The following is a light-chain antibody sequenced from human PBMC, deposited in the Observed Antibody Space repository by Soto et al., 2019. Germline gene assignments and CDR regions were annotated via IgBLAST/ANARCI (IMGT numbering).Light chain of an antibody. CDR1: QSISSY. CDR2: AAS. J-gene: IGKJ1*01. V-gene: IGKV1-39*01. Sequence: DIRMTQSPSSLSASVGDRVTITCRASQSISSYLNWYQQKPGKAPKLLIYAASSLQSGVPSRFSGSGSGTDFTLTISSLQPEDFATYYCQQYNTFWTFGQGTKVDIK. CDR3: QQYNTFWT.